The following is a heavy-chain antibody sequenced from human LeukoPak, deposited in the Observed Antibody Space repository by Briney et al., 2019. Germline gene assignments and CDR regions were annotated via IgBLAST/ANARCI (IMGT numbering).Heavy chain of an antibody. Sequence: GESLKISCKGSGYSFTSYWIGWVRQMPGKGLEWMGIIYPGDSDTRYSPSFQCQVTISADKSISTAYLQWSSLKASDTAMYYCARSARRYYYYYGMDVWGQGTTVTVSS. V-gene: IGHV5-51*01. CDR1: GYSFTSYW. CDR2: IYPGDSDT. J-gene: IGHJ6*02. CDR3: ARSARRYYYYYGMDV.